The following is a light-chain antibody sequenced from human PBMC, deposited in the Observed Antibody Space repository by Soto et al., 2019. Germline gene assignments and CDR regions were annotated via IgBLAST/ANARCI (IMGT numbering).Light chain of an antibody. V-gene: IGKV2-28*01. Sequence: DLVMTQSPLSLPVTPGEPASISCRSSQSLLHSNGYNFLDWYLQKPEQSPQLLIYLGSNRASGVPDRFSGSGSGTDFTLTISRVEAEEVGVYYGMQALQIPPTFGLGTRVEIK. CDR3: MQALQIPPT. CDR2: LGS. J-gene: IGKJ1*01. CDR1: QSLLHSNGYNF.